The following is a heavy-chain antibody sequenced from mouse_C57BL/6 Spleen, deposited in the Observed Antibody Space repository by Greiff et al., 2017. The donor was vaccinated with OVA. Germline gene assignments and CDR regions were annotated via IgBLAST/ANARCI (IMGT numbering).Heavy chain of an antibody. V-gene: IGHV1-7*01. Sequence: QVQLQQSGAELAKPGASVKLSCKASGYTFTSYWMHWVKQRPGQGLEWIGYINPSSGYTKYNQKFKDKATLTVDKSSSTAYMQLSSLTSEDSAVYYCARPHYYGSSYDYFDYWGQGTTLTVSS. CDR2: INPSSGYT. CDR3: ARPHYYGSSYDYFDY. J-gene: IGHJ2*01. CDR1: GYTFTSYW. D-gene: IGHD1-1*01.